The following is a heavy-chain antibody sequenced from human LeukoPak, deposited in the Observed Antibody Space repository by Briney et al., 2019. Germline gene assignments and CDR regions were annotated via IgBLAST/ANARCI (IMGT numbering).Heavy chain of an antibody. J-gene: IGHJ4*02. CDR1: GFTFSSYS. Sequence: GGSLRLSCAASGFTFSSYSMNWVRQAPGKGLEWVSSITGSTSYIYYADSVKGRFTISRDNAKNSLYLQMNSLRVEDTAVYYCARDPAAGDYWGQGTLVTVSS. D-gene: IGHD6-13*01. V-gene: IGHV3-21*01. CDR2: ITGSTSYI. CDR3: ARDPAAGDY.